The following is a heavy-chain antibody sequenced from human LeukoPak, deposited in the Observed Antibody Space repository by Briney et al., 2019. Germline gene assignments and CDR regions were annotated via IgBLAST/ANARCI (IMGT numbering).Heavy chain of an antibody. CDR1: GYTFTGYY. CDR2: INPNSGGT. J-gene: IGHJ4*02. D-gene: IGHD5-12*01. Sequence: ASVKVSCKASGYTFTGYYMHWVRQAPGQGLEWMGWINPNSGGTNYAQKFQGRVTMTRDTSISTAYVELSGLRSDDTAVYYCAREGGYSGYYFDYWGQGTLVTVSS. V-gene: IGHV1-2*02. CDR3: AREGGYSGYYFDY.